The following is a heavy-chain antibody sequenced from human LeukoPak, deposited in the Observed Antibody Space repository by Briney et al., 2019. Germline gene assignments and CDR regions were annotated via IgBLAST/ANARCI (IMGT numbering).Heavy chain of an antibody. D-gene: IGHD3-10*01. CDR1: GFTFSSYA. CDR3: ARGRGFADY. J-gene: IGHJ4*02. CDR2: INSSGGGT. Sequence: GGSLRLSCAASGFTFSSYAMNWVRQAPGKGLEWVSGINSSGGGTYYADSVKGRFTISRDNSKNTLYLQMNSLRAEDTAVYYCARGRGFADYWGQGTLVTVSS. V-gene: IGHV3-23*01.